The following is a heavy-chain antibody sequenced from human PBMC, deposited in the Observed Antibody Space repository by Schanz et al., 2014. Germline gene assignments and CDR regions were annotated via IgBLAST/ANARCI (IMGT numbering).Heavy chain of an antibody. Sequence: VQLVESGGALVQPGGSLRLSCSASGFTFSDHWMSWVRQPPGKGLEWVANIKGDSSEKNYVDSVKGRFTLSRDNAKNSVFLQMSSLRVEDTGLYFCARGYSNIWSPMAYWGQGTLVAVSS. D-gene: IGHD6-13*01. CDR1: GFTFSDHW. CDR2: IKGDSSEK. V-gene: IGHV3-7*01. J-gene: IGHJ4*02. CDR3: ARGYSNIWSPMAY.